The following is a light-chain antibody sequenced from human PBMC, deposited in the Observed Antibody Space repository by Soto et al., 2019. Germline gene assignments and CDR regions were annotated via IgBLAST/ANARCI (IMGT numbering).Light chain of an antibody. Sequence: QPVLTQPPSVSAAPGQTVTISCSGSSSNIGHNYVSWYQHLPGEAPRLLIFENNKRRPGIPDRFSGSKSGTSATLAITGLQTGDEADYYCGTWDIRLNINWVFGGGTKLTVL. CDR1: SSNIGHNY. CDR3: GTWDIRLNINWV. CDR2: ENN. J-gene: IGLJ3*02. V-gene: IGLV1-51*02.